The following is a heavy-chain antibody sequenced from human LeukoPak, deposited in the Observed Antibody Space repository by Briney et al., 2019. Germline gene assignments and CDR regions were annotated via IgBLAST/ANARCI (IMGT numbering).Heavy chain of an antibody. CDR2: THYRSQWYN. D-gene: IGHD6-13*01. CDR3: AREDTDYNSRRFDP. J-gene: IGHJ5*02. Sequence: SQTLSLTCAISGDSVSNNSAAWNWIRQSPSRGFEWLGRTHYRSQWYNDYAVSVKSQITINPDTSKNQFSLHLNSVTPEDTAVYYCAREDTDYNSRRFDPWGQGTLVTVSS. V-gene: IGHV6-1*01. CDR1: GDSVSNNSAA.